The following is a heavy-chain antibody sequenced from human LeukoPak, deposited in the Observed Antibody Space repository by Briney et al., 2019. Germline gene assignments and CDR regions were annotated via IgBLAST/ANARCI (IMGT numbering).Heavy chain of an antibody. CDR2: ISSSSSYI. Sequence: GGSLRLSCAASGFTFSSYSMNWVRQAPGKRLEWVSSISSSSSYIYYADSVKGRFTISRDNAKNSLYLQMNSLRAEDTAVYYCARDRLYYYDSSGYYGMLPRDAFDIWGQGTMVTVSS. D-gene: IGHD3-22*01. J-gene: IGHJ3*02. V-gene: IGHV3-21*01. CDR3: ARDRLYYYDSSGYYGMLPRDAFDI. CDR1: GFTFSSYS.